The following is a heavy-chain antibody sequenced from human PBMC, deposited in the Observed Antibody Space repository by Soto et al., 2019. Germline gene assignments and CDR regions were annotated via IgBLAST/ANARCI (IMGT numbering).Heavy chain of an antibody. CDR2: INPNSGGT. J-gene: IGHJ4*02. D-gene: IGHD4-17*01. V-gene: IGHV1-2*02. Sequence: ASVKVSCKASGYTFTGYFMHWVRQAPGQGFEWMGWINPNSGGTNYVQRFQGRVSMTRDTSISTAYMELSRLTSDDTAVYYCARDDYGGNSGVLVDFWGQGTLVAVSS. CDR1: GYTFTGYF. CDR3: ARDDYGGNSGVLVDF.